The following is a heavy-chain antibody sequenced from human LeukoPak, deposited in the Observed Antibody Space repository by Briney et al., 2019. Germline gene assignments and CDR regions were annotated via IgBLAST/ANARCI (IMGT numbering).Heavy chain of an antibody. CDR3: TRVRGYDFDF. J-gene: IGHJ4*02. CDR1: GFTFETFW. Sequence: GGSLRLSCVASGFTFETFWMSWIRQAPGKGLEWVANINQDETEKYFVDAVKGRFTISRDNAKNTLYLQMNSLRAEDTAVYYCTRVRGYDFDFWGQGTLVTVSS. V-gene: IGHV3-7*01. CDR2: INQDETEK. D-gene: IGHD5-12*01.